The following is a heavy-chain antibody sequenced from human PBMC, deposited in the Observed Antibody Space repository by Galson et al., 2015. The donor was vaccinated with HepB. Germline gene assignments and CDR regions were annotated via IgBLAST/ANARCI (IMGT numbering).Heavy chain of an antibody. Sequence: SVKVSCKASGGTFSSYAISWVRQAPGQGLEWMGGIIPIFGTAIYAQKFQGRVTITADESTSTAYMELSSLRSEDTAVYYCARARYSSGWYKDAFDIWGQGTMVTVSS. V-gene: IGHV1-69*13. D-gene: IGHD6-19*01. J-gene: IGHJ3*02. CDR1: GGTFSSYA. CDR2: IIPIFGTA. CDR3: ARARYSSGWYKDAFDI.